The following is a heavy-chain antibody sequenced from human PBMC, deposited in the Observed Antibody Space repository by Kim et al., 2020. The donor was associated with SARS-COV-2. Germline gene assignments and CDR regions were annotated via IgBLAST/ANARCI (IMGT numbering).Heavy chain of an antibody. D-gene: IGHD3-10*01. CDR3: AKEFPFFGPRFCFSGMDV. CDR1: GFTFSSYA. V-gene: IGHV3-23*01. Sequence: GGSLRLSCAASGFTFSSYAMSWVRQAPGKGLEWVSAISGSGGSTYYADSVKGRFTISRDNSKNTLYLQMNSLRAEDTAVYYCAKEFPFFGPRFCFSGMDVWGQGTTVTVSS. CDR2: ISGSGGST. J-gene: IGHJ6*02.